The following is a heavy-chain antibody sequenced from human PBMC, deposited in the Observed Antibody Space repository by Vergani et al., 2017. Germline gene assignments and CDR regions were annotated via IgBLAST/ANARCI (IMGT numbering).Heavy chain of an antibody. Sequence: EVQLVESGGVVVQPGGSLRLSCAASGFTFDDYTMHWVRQAPGKGLEWVSLISWDGGSTYYADSVKGRFTISRDNSKNSLYLQMNSRRTEDTALYYCAKVIMEQWLCCIDYWGQGTLVTVSS. D-gene: IGHD6-19*01. J-gene: IGHJ4*02. CDR2: ISWDGGST. V-gene: IGHV3-43*01. CDR1: GFTFDDYT. CDR3: AKVIMEQWLCCIDY.